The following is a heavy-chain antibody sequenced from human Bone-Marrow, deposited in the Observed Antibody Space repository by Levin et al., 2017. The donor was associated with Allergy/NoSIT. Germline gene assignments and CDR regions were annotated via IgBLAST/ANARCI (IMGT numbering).Heavy chain of an antibody. J-gene: IGHJ2*01. CDR1: GFTFSSYS. CDR2: ISSSSSYI. Sequence: GESLKISCAASGFTFSSYSMNWVRQAPGKGLEWVSSISSSSSYIYYADSVKGRFTISRDNAKNSLYLQMNSLRAEDTAVYYCARGGLIAVAGTWYFDLWGRGTLVTVSS. V-gene: IGHV3-21*01. D-gene: IGHD6-19*01. CDR3: ARGGLIAVAGTWYFDL.